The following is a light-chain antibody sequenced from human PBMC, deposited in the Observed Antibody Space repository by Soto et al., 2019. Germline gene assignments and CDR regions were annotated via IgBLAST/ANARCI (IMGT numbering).Light chain of an antibody. V-gene: IGKV3-15*01. J-gene: IGKJ1*01. CDR2: GAS. CDR3: QQYGSSTWT. CDR1: QGIXSN. Sequence: IGLTQCPAALSVSPGESATLSCRASQGIXSNFAWYQKKPGQAPRLLXDGASTMATGIPARFSGSGSATEFTLTISSLEPEDFAVYYCQQYGSSTWTFGQGTKVDI.